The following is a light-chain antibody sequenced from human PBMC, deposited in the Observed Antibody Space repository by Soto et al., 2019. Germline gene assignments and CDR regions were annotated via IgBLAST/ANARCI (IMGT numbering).Light chain of an antibody. CDR1: SSNIGAGYE. J-gene: IGLJ3*02. Sequence: QSVLTQPPSVSGAPGQRVTISCSGSSSNIGAGYEVHWYQQLPVTAPKLLISADNIPPSWVPDRFSGSKSGTSASLAVTVLQAEDEADYCCQSSDSILGGSGVFVGGTKLTVL. CDR2: ADN. CDR3: QSSDSILGGSGV. V-gene: IGLV1-40*01.